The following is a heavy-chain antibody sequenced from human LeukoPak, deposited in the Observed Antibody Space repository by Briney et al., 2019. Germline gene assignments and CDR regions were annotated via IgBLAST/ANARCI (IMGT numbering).Heavy chain of an antibody. V-gene: IGHV6-1*01. CDR2: TYYRSRWYN. CDR3: ARFLFRQQVEPFDY. J-gene: IGHJ4*02. Sequence: SQTLSLTCAISGDSVSSNSAAWNWIRQSPSRGLEWLGRTYYRSRWYNDYAVSVKSRITINPDTSKNQFSLQLNSVTPEDTAVYYCARFLFRQQVEPFDYWGQGTLVTVSS. D-gene: IGHD6-13*01. CDR1: GDSVSSNSAA.